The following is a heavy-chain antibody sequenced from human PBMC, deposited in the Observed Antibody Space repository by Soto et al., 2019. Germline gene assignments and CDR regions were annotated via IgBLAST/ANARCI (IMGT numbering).Heavy chain of an antibody. CDR2: ISYDGSNK. J-gene: IGHJ6*02. Sequence: GGSLRLACAACGLSFRSYAMHWVLQAPGNGLEWVSVISYDGSNKYYADSVKGRFTISRDNSKNTLYLQMNSLRAEDTAVYYCPRDHARYYDFWSGYFWGYGTSPKTYYYGMDVWAQGTTVPVSS. CDR1: GLSFRSYA. D-gene: IGHD3-3*01. CDR3: PRDHARYYDFWSGYFWGYGTSPKTYYYGMDV. V-gene: IGHV3-30-3*01.